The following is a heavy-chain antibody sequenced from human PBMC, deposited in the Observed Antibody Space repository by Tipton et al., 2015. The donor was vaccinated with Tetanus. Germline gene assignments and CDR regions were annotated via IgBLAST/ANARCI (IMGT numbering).Heavy chain of an antibody. J-gene: IGHJ6*02. CDR1: GGSISSSSYY. Sequence: TLSLTCTVSGGSISSSSYYWSWIRQPPGKGPEWIGQIHSSGSTNYIPSLKSRVTISVDTSKNQFSLKLSSVTAADTAVYYCARDRGLTTGGGIGMDVWGQGTTVTVSS. CDR3: ARDRGLTTGGGIGMDV. CDR2: IHSSGST. V-gene: IGHV4-61*01. D-gene: IGHD4-17*01.